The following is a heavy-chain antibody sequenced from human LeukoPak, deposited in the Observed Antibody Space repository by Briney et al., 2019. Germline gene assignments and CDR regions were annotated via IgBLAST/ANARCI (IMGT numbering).Heavy chain of an antibody. V-gene: IGHV3-30*18. CDR3: AKEGYCSGGSCYTYYYGMDV. Sequence: SLRLSCAASGFTFSSYGMHWVRQAPGKGLEWVAVISCDGSNKYYADSVKGRFTISRDNSKNTLYLQMNSLRAEDTAVYYCAKEGYCSGGSCYTYYYGMDVWGQGTTVTVSS. D-gene: IGHD2-15*01. CDR2: ISCDGSNK. CDR1: GFTFSSYG. J-gene: IGHJ6*02.